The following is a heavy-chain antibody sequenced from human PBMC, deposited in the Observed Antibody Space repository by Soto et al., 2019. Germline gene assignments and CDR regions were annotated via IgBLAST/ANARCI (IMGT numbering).Heavy chain of an antibody. CDR2: ISISSSTR. Sequence: EVPLVESGGGLVQPGGSLRLSCAASGFTFSSYVINWVRQAPGKGLEWVSYISISSSTRYYADSVRGRFTISRDNAKNSLYLHMNSLRDEDTAVYYCARGGGFFDYWGQGTLVIVSS. V-gene: IGHV3-48*02. CDR3: ARGGGFFDY. CDR1: GFTFSSYV. J-gene: IGHJ4*02. D-gene: IGHD3-10*01.